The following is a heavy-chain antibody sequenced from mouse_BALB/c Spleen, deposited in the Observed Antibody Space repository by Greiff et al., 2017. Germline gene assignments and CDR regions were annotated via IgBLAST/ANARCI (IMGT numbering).Heavy chain of an antibody. D-gene: IGHD2-14*01. V-gene: IGHV1S137*01. Sequence: VQLQQSGAELVRPGVSVKISCKGSGYTFTDYAMHWVKQSHAKSLEWIGVISTYYGDASYNQKFKGKATMTVDKSSSTAYMELARLTSEDSAIYYCARYYRYSYYYAMDYWGQGTSVTVSS. CDR2: ISTYYGDA. CDR3: ARYYRYSYYYAMDY. CDR1: GYTFTDYA. J-gene: IGHJ4*01.